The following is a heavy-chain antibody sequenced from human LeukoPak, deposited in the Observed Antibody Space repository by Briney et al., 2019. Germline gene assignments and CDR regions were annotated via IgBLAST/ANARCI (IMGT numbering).Heavy chain of an antibody. Sequence: SETLSLTCAVYGGSFSGYYWSWIRQPPGKGLEWIGEINHSGSTNYNPSLKSRVTISVDTSKNQFSLKLSSVTAADTAVYYCARGPRYFDIWGQGTIVTVSS. V-gene: IGHV4-34*01. CDR3: ARGPRYFDI. J-gene: IGHJ3*02. CDR1: GGSFSGYY. CDR2: INHSGST. D-gene: IGHD3-9*01.